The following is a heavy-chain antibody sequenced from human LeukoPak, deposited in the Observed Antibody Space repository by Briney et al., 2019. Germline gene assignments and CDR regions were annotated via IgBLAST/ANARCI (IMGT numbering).Heavy chain of an antibody. CDR2: INHSGST. Sequence: PETLSLTCAVYGGSFSGYYWSWIRQPPGKGLEWIGEINHSGSTNYNPSLKSRVTISVDTSKNQFSLKLSSVTAADTAVYYCARGIAAAALDYWGQGTLVTVSS. CDR3: ARGIAAAALDY. J-gene: IGHJ4*02. V-gene: IGHV4-34*01. D-gene: IGHD6-13*01. CDR1: GGSFSGYY.